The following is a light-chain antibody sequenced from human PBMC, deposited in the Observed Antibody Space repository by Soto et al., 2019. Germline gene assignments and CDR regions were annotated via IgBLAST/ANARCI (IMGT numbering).Light chain of an antibody. CDR1: KLGDKY. CDR2: QDS. CDR3: QAWDSSTHGV. V-gene: IGLV3-1*01. J-gene: IGLJ2*01. Sequence: SYELTQPPSVSVSPGQTASITCSGDKLGDKYACWYQQKPGQSPVLVIYQDSRRPSGIPERFSGSNSGNTATLTISGTQARDEADDYCQAWDSSTHGVFGGGTKLTGL.